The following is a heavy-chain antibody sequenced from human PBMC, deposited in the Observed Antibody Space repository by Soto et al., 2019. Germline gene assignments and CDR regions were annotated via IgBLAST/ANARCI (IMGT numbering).Heavy chain of an antibody. D-gene: IGHD3-22*01. CDR1: GFIFRNYW. Sequence: GGSLRLSCAASGFIFRNYWMRWVRQAPGKGLEWVANIKQDGSEKYYVDSVKGRFTISRDNAKNSLYLQMNNLGTEDTAVYYCAREEPYDNSGFKLDDWGQGTQVTGSS. V-gene: IGHV3-7*01. CDR3: AREEPYDNSGFKLDD. J-gene: IGHJ4*02. CDR2: IKQDGSEK.